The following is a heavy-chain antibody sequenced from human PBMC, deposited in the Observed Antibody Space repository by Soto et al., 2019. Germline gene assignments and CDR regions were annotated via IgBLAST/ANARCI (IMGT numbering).Heavy chain of an antibody. J-gene: IGHJ6*02. V-gene: IGHV3-23*01. CDR1: GFTFSSYA. CDR2: ISGSGGST. Sequence: GGSLRLSCAASGFTFSSYAMSWVRQAPGKGLEWVSAISGSGGSTYYADSVKGRFTISRDNSKNTLYLQMNSLRAEDTAVYYCAKDSHRPSWDIVVVVAARYGMDVWGQGTTVTVSS. D-gene: IGHD2-15*01. CDR3: AKDSHRPSWDIVVVVAARYGMDV.